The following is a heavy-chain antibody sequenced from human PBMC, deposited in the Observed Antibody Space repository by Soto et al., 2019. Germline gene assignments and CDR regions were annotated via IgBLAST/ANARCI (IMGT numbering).Heavy chain of an antibody. J-gene: IGHJ6*02. CDR2: IWYDGSNK. V-gene: IGHV3-33*01. CDR1: GFTFSSYG. D-gene: IGHD2-15*01. CDR3: ARGSFFVGVAATPVYYYYGMDV. Sequence: GGSLRLSCAASGFTFSSYGMHWVRQAPGKGLEWVAVIWYDGSNKYYADSVKGRFTISRDNSKNTLYLQMNSLRAEDTAVYYCARGSFFVGVAATPVYYYYGMDVWGQGTTVTVSS.